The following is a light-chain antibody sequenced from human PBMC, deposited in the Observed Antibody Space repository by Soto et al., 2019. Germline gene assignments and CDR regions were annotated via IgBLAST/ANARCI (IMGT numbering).Light chain of an antibody. V-gene: IGKV3-11*01. Sequence: IVLTQSPATLSLSPGERATLSCRASQSVSSYLAWYQQKPGQAPRLLIVDASNRATGIPARFSGSGSGTDFTLTISSLEPVDFAVYYCQHRAIWPVSFGQGTRLEIK. CDR3: QHRAIWPVS. J-gene: IGKJ5*01. CDR1: QSVSSY. CDR2: DAS.